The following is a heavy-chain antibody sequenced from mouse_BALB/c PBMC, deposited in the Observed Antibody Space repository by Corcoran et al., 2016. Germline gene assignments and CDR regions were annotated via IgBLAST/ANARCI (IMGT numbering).Heavy chain of an antibody. Sequence: QVTLKESGPGILQPSQTLSLTCSFSGFSLSTSGMGVSWIRQPSGKGLEWLAHIYWDDDKRYNPSLKSRLTISKDTSSNQVFLTITSVDTADTATYYCARRGYDYEGFAYWGQGTLVTVSA. CDR2: IYWDDDK. V-gene: IGHV8-12*01. CDR3: ARRGYDYEGFAY. J-gene: IGHJ3*01. D-gene: IGHD2-4*01. CDR1: GFSLSTSGMG.